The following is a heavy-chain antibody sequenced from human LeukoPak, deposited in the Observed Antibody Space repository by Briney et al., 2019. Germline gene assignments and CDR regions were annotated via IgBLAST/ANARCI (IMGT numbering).Heavy chain of an antibody. D-gene: IGHD6-13*01. CDR2: ISHDGDNK. CDR1: GFTFSAYT. Sequence: PGRSLRLSCAASGFTFSAYTMHWVRQAPGKGLEWVAIISHDGDNKYFPDSVKGRFTISRDNSKNTLYLQMDSLRTEDTAVYYCARGRSWPSSSWLTSLFDYWGQGTLVTVSS. V-gene: IGHV3-30-3*01. J-gene: IGHJ4*02. CDR3: ARGRSWPSSSWLTSLFDY.